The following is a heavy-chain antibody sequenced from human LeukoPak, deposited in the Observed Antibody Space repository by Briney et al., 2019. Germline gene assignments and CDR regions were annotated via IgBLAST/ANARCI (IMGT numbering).Heavy chain of an antibody. Sequence: SETLSLTCTVSGGSISSYYWSWIRQPPGKGLEWIGSIYYSGSTNYNPSLKSRVTISVDTSRNQFSLKLSSVTAADTAVYYCASGGDYGDPGSFDPWGQGTLVTVSS. CDR2: IYYSGST. J-gene: IGHJ5*02. D-gene: IGHD4-17*01. CDR3: ASGGDYGDPGSFDP. V-gene: IGHV4-59*01. CDR1: GGSISSYY.